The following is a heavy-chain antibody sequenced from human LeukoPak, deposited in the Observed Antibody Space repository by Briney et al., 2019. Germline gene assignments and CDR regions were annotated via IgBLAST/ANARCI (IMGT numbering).Heavy chain of an antibody. D-gene: IGHD5-18*01. V-gene: IGHV4-34*01. CDR3: ARGSRGGYSYGLNWFDP. Sequence: TSETLSLTCAVYGGSSSGYYWSWIRQPPGKRLEWIGEINHSGSTNYNPSLKSRVTISVDTSKNQFSLKLSSVTAADTAVYYCARGSRGGYSYGLNWFDPWGQGTLVTVSS. CDR1: GGSSSGYY. CDR2: INHSGST. J-gene: IGHJ5*02.